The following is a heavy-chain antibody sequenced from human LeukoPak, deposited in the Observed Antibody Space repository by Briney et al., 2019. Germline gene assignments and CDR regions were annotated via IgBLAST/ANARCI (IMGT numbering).Heavy chain of an antibody. D-gene: IGHD1-14*01. V-gene: IGHV3-20*04. J-gene: IGHJ6*03. CDR2: TNWNGGST. CDR1: GFTFDDYG. Sequence: GGSLRLSCAASGFTFDDYGMSWVRQAPGKGLEWVSGTNWNGGSTGYADSVKGRFTISRDNAKNSLYLQMNSLRAEDTALYYCARGGPEYGYYYYMDVWGKGTTVTVSS. CDR3: ARGGPEYGYYYYMDV.